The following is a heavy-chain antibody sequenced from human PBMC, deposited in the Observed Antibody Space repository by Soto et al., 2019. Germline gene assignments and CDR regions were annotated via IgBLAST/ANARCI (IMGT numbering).Heavy chain of an antibody. V-gene: IGHV4-61*01. CDR1: GGSVSSGRYY. D-gene: IGHD1-1*01. J-gene: IGHJ6*02. CDR2: IYYSGST. CDR3: AKTRWNYYSYGMDV. Sequence: XGTLCLTCTVSGGSVSSGRYYWCWIRQPPGKGLEWIGYIYYSGSTNYNPSLKSRVTISVDTYKNQFSLKLSSVTAADTAVYYSAKTRWNYYSYGMDVWGQGTTVTVSS.